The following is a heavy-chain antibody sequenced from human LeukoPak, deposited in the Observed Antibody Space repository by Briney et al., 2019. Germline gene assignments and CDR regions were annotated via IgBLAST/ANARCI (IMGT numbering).Heavy chain of an antibody. CDR3: ARVEPPDY. V-gene: IGHV3-48*02. J-gene: IGHJ4*02. CDR2: ISSSSTI. Sequence: PGGSLRLSCAASGFTFSSYSMNWVRQAPGKGLEWVSYISSSSTIYYADSVKGRFTISRDNAKNSLYLQMNSLRDEDTAVYYCARVEPPDYWGQGTLVTVSS. CDR1: GFTFSSYS.